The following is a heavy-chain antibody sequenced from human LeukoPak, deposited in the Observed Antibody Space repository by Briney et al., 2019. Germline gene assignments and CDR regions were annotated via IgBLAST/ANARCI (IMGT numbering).Heavy chain of an antibody. D-gene: IGHD3-3*01. CDR1: GGSISSYY. Sequence: KSSETLSLTCTVTGGSISSYYWSWIRQPPGKGLEWIGYIYYSGSTYYNPSLKSRVTISVETSKNQFSLKLSSVTAADTAVYYCARVRKSLEWSYFDYWGQGTLVTVSS. V-gene: IGHV4-59*06. CDR2: IYYSGST. CDR3: ARVRKSLEWSYFDY. J-gene: IGHJ4*02.